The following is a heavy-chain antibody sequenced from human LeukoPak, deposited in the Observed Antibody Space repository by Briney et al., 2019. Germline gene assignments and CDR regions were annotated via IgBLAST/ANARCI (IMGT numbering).Heavy chain of an antibody. V-gene: IGHV3-7*01. Sequence: GGSLRLSCAASGFTFSSYWMSWVRQAPGKGLEWVANIKQDGSEKYYVDSVKGRFTISRDNAKNSLYLQMNSLRAEDTAVHYCAREGYYYDSSFDYWGQGTLVTVSS. CDR1: GFTFSSYW. D-gene: IGHD3-22*01. CDR3: AREGYYYDSSFDY. CDR2: IKQDGSEK. J-gene: IGHJ4*02.